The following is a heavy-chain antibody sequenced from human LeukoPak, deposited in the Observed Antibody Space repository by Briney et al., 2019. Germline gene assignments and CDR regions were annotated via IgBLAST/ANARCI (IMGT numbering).Heavy chain of an antibody. CDR1: GGSISSGGYY. J-gene: IGHJ5*02. CDR3: ARERIMITFGGVIVSGNWFDP. Sequence: SQTLSLTCTVSGGSISSGGYYWRWIRQPPGKGLEWIGYIYYSGSTYYNPSLKSRVTISVDTSKNQFSLKLSSVTAADTAVYYCARERIMITFGGVIVSGNWFDPWGQGTLVTVSS. D-gene: IGHD3-16*02. V-gene: IGHV4-30-4*08. CDR2: IYYSGST.